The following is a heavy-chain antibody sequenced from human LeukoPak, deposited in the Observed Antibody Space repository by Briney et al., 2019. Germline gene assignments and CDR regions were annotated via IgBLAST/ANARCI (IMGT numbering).Heavy chain of an antibody. CDR3: AKGVEQLGYIHRAGAFDI. J-gene: IGHJ3*02. D-gene: IGHD6-6*01. V-gene: IGHV3-23*01. Sequence: GGSLRLSCAASGFTFSSYAMSWLRQAPGKGLEWVSAISGSGGSTYYADSVKGRFTISRDNSKNTLYLQMNSLRAEDTAVYYCAKGVEQLGYIHRAGAFDIWGQGTMVTVSS. CDR1: GFTFSSYA. CDR2: ISGSGGST.